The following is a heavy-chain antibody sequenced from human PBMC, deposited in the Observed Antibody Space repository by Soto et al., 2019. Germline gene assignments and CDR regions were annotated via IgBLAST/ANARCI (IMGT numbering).Heavy chain of an antibody. CDR3: SRHRIIWANQMTTVVSNAGFDI. V-gene: IGHV3-73*02. J-gene: IGHJ3*02. CDR2: IKSKANNYAT. Sequence: EVQLVESGGGLVQPGGSLRLSCAASGFTFSVSAMHWVRQASGKGLEWVGRIKSKANNYATAYAASVKGRFTISRDDSKNTTYLQISGLKTEDTAVYYCSRHRIIWANQMTTVVSNAGFDIWGQGTMVTGSS. CDR1: GFTFSVSA. D-gene: IGHD4-17*01.